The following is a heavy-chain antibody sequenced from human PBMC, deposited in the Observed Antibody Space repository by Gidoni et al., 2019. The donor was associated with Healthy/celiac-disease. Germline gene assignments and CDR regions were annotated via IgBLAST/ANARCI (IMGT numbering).Heavy chain of an antibody. D-gene: IGHD3-22*01. CDR2: IYHSGST. Sequence: QVQLQESGPGLVKPSETLSITCTVSGYSISSGYYWGWIRQPQGKGLEWIGSIYHSGSTYYNPSLKSRVTISVDTSKNQFSLKLSSVTAADTAVYYCARVPSFTMIVVVTPYYFDYWGQGTLVTVSS. V-gene: IGHV4-38-2*02. CDR1: GYSISSGYY. J-gene: IGHJ4*02. CDR3: ARVPSFTMIVVVTPYYFDY.